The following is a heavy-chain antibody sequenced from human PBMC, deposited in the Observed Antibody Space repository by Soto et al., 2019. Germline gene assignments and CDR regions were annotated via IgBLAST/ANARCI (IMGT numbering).Heavy chain of an antibody. CDR2: ISYDGSNK. J-gene: IGHJ6*02. Sequence: QVQLVESGGGVVQPGRSLRLSCAAPGFTFSSYGMHWVRQAPGKGLEWVAVISYDGSNKYYADSVKGRFTISRDNSKNTLYLQMNSLRAEDTAVYYCAKEDMVRGVIISYYYYGMDVWGQGTKVTDSS. V-gene: IGHV3-30*18. CDR1: GFTFSSYG. CDR3: AKEDMVRGVIISYYYYGMDV. D-gene: IGHD3-10*01.